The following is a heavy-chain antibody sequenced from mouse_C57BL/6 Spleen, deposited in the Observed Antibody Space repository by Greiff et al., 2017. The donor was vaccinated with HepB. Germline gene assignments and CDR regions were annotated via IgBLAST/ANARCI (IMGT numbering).Heavy chain of an antibody. D-gene: IGHD3-2*02. CDR1: GYTFTSYW. V-gene: IGHV1-61*01. CDR3: ARHSSGSPFDY. CDR2: IYPSDSET. J-gene: IGHJ2*01. Sequence: VKLQQPGAELVRPGSSVKLSCKASGYTFTSYWMDWVKQRPGQGLEWIGNIYPSDSETHYNQKFKDKATLTVDKSSSTAYMQLSSLTSEDSAVYYCARHSSGSPFDYWGQGTTLTVSS.